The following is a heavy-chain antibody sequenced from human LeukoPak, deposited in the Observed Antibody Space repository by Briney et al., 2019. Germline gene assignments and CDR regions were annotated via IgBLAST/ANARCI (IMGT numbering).Heavy chain of an antibody. D-gene: IGHD2/OR15-2a*01. CDR3: ARSNYDSTTFYYHLDL. V-gene: IGHV3-74*01. J-gene: IGHJ5*02. CDR1: GFTFSSYW. Sequence: SGGSLRLSCAASGFTFSSYWMPWVRQAPGKGPVWVSRVDVHGQGTAYADSVKGRFTISRDNAKNTLSLQMNSLSAEDTAVYYCARSNYDSTTFYYHLDLWGQGTLVTVSS. CDR2: VDVHGQGT.